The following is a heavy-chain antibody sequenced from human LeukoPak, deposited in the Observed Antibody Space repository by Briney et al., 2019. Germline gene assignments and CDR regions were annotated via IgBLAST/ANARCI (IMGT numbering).Heavy chain of an antibody. J-gene: IGHJ5*02. CDR2: IYYSGST. D-gene: IGHD5-18*01. CDR3: ARRETAMVGNWFDP. CDR1: GGSISSYY. Sequence: SETLSLTCTVSGGSISSYYWSWIRQPPGKGLEWIGYIYYSGSTNYNPSLKSRVTISVDTSKNQFSLKLSSVTAADTAVYYCARRETAMVGNWFDPWGQGTLVTVSS. V-gene: IGHV4-59*08.